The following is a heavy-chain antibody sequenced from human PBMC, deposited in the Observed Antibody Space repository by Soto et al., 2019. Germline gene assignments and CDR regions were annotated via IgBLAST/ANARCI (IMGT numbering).Heavy chain of an antibody. V-gene: IGHV1-2*04. CDR3: AREYSSSSQGNYFDY. Sequence: GASVKVSCKTSGYTFTDYYIHWVRQAPGQGLEWMGWIYPTTGGTNYAPKFQGWVTMTRDTSSSTAYMELSRLRSDGTAVYYCAREYSSSSQGNYFDYWGQGTLVTVSS. J-gene: IGHJ4*02. CDR1: GYTFTDYY. D-gene: IGHD6-6*01. CDR2: IYPTTGGT.